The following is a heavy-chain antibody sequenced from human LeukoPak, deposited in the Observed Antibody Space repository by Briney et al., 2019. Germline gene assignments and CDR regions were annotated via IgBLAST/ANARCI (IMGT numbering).Heavy chain of an antibody. CDR3: AKSSGGYYYYYGMDV. J-gene: IGHJ6*02. CDR2: XSYDGSNR. CDR1: GFTFSSYG. Sequence: PGRSLRLSCAASGFTFSSYGMHSVRQAPGKGXXXXXXXSYDGSNRYYADSVKGRFTISRDNYKNTLYLQLNSLRAEVTAVHYCAKSSGGYYYYYGMDVWGQGTTVTVSS. D-gene: IGHD3-3*01. V-gene: IGHV3-30*18.